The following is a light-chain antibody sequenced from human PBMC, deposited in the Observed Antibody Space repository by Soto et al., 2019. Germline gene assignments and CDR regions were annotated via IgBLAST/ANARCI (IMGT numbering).Light chain of an antibody. J-gene: IGKJ3*01. CDR2: GAS. CDR3: QHYRSAPFT. V-gene: IGKV3-20*01. CDR1: QSISSDH. Sequence: EIVLTQSPGILSLSPGERATLACRASQSISSDHLAWYQQRPGQSPRLLIYGASSRTTGVPDRFSGSGSGTDFTLIISRLEPEDFAVYYCQHYRSAPFTFGPGTKVDIK.